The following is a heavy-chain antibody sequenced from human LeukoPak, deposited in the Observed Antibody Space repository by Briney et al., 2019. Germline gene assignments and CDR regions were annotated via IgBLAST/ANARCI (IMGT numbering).Heavy chain of an antibody. D-gene: IGHD6-13*01. CDR3: AKGTLAAAGPFPGY. CDR1: GFTFSSYG. V-gene: IGHV3-30*02. CDR2: IRYDGSNK. Sequence: GGSLRLSCAASGFTFSSYGMHWVRQAPGKGLEWVAFIRYDGSNKYYADSVKGRFTISRDNSKNTLYLQMNSLRAEDTAVYYCAKGTLAAAGPFPGYWGQGTLVTVSS. J-gene: IGHJ4*02.